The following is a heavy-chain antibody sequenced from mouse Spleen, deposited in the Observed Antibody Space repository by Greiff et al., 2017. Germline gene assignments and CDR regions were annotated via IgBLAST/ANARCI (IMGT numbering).Heavy chain of an antibody. J-gene: IGHJ2*01. CDR1: GYTFTSYW. CDR2: IDPSDSYT. D-gene: IGHD1-1*01. CDR3: ARRIITTVVAENFDY. V-gene: IGHV1-59*01. Sequence: QVQLKQPGAELVRPGTSVKLSCKASGYTFTSYWMHWVKQRPGQGLEWIGVIDPSDSYTNYNQKFKGKATLTVDTSSSTAYMQLSSLTSEDSAVYYCARRIITTVVAENFDYWGQGTTLTVSS.